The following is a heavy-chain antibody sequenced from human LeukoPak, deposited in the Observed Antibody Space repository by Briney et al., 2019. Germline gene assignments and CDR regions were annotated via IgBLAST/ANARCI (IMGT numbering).Heavy chain of an antibody. CDR2: IKSKTDGGTI. J-gene: IGHJ4*02. CDR3: TTGYCSRTSCYYFDY. D-gene: IGHD2-2*01. Sequence: GGSLRLSCAASGFTFSNAWMSWVRQAPGKGLEWVGRIKSKTDGGTIDYAAPVKGRLTISRDDSKNTLNLQMNSLKTEDTAVYYCTTGYCSRTSCYYFDYWGQGTLVTVSS. V-gene: IGHV3-15*01. CDR1: GFTFSNAW.